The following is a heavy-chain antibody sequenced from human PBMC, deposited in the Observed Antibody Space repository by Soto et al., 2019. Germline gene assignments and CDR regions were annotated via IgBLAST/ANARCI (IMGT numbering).Heavy chain of an antibody. CDR2: ITPKFATA. CDR1: GGTLSSFP. CDR3: ARWRGAVTTPGFMGPLDY. D-gene: IGHD3-3*01. J-gene: IGHJ4*02. V-gene: IGHV1-69*01. Sequence: QVQLVQSGAEVKKPGSSVKVSCKASGGTLSSFPISWVRQAPGQGPEWMGGITPKFATAKYAQKFQGRVTITADESTNTLYIELRSLRSEDTAVYYCARWRGAVTTPGFMGPLDYWGQGTLVTVSS.